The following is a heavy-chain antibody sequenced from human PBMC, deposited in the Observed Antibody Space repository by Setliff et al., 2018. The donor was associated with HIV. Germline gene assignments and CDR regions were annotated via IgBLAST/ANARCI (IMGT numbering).Heavy chain of an antibody. CDR2: INHSGTS. J-gene: IGHJ2*01. Sequence: SETLSLTCAVSSHSINSGYYWGWIRQPPGKGLEWIGSINHSGTSYYNPSLKSRVTISIDTSKNQFFLKLSSVTAADTAVYYCARPGVVGSSWSWYFDLWGRGTLVTSPQ. D-gene: IGHD6-13*01. CDR3: ARPGVVGSSWSWYFDL. CDR1: SHSINSGYY. V-gene: IGHV4-38-2*01.